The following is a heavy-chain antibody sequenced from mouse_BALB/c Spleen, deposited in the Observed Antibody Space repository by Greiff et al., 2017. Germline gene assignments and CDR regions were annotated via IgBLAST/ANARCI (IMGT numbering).Heavy chain of an antibody. CDR1: GFTFSSYT. CDR2: ISNGGGST. D-gene: IGHD2-4*01. CDR3: ASSSTMITTPFAY. J-gene: IGHJ3*01. V-gene: IGHV5-12-2*01. Sequence: EVMLVESGGGLVQPGGSLKLSCAASGFTFSSYTMSWVRRTPEKRLEWVAYISNGGGSTYYPDTVKGRFTISRDNAKNTLYLQMSSLKSEDTAMYYCASSSTMITTPFAYWGQGTLVTVSA.